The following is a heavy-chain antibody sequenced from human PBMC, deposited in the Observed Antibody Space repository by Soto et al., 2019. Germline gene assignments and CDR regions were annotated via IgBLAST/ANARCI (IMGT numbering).Heavy chain of an antibody. J-gene: IGHJ4*02. V-gene: IGHV4-59*01. CDR2: VYYGGST. D-gene: IGHD3-3*01. Sequence: SETLSLTCTVSGDSIRSYYWTWIRQPPGRGLEWIGHVYYGGSTNYNPSLQSRVTISLDTSKNQFSLRLTSMTAADTAVYYCAGEGALATFGVVWGQGTRVTVS. CDR3: AGEGALATFGVV. CDR1: GDSIRSYY.